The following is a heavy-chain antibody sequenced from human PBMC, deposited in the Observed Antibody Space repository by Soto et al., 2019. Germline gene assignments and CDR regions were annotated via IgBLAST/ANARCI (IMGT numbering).Heavy chain of an antibody. CDR1: GYTFTSYA. CDR3: ARGLSDYYDSSGYYLGY. Sequence: QVQLVQSGAEVKKPGASVKVSCKASGYTFTSYAMHWVRQAPGQRLEWMGWINAGNGNTKYSQKFQGRVTITRDTSASTAYMELSSLRSEDTAVYYCARGLSDYYDSSGYYLGYWGQGTLVTVSS. J-gene: IGHJ4*02. V-gene: IGHV1-3*01. CDR2: INAGNGNT. D-gene: IGHD3-22*01.